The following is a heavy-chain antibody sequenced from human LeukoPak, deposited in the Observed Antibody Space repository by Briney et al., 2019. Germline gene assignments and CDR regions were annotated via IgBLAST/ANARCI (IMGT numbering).Heavy chain of an antibody. CDR3: AKPPRVVVVTAFDS. V-gene: IGHV3-23*01. D-gene: IGHD2-21*02. CDR2: ITGSGSST. J-gene: IGHJ4*02. CDR1: GFTFSSYA. Sequence: GGSLRLSRAASGFTFSSYAMTWVRQAPGKGLEWVSSITGSGSSTYYADSVKGRFTISRDNSKNTLYVQMNSLRAEDTAVYFCAKPPRVVVVTAFDSWGQGTLVTVSS.